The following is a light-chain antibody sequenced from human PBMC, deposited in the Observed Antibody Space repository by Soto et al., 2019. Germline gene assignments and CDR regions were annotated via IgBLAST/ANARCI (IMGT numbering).Light chain of an antibody. V-gene: IGKV1-39*01. CDR2: RAS. CDR1: QSISTY. CDR3: QQSFSVPWT. J-gene: IGKJ1*01. Sequence: DIQMTQSPSSLSASVGDRVTISCRASQSISTYLNWYQQKPGTAPRLLIYRASSVKTGVPPRFSGSGSGRDFTLTISSLRPEDIATYFGQQSFSVPWTFGQGTNVEVK.